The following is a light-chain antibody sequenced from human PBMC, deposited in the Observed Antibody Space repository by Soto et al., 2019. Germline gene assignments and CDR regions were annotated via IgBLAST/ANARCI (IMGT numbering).Light chain of an antibody. V-gene: IGKV1-27*01. CDR1: QGISNY. J-gene: IGKJ4*01. CDR2: AAS. Sequence: DIQITHSPSSPSASLGDRVSIHWRASQGISNYLAWYQQKPGKVPKLLIYAASTLQSGVPSRFSGSGSGTDFTLTISSLQPEDVATYYCQKYNSAPLTFGGGTKVDIK. CDR3: QKYNSAPLT.